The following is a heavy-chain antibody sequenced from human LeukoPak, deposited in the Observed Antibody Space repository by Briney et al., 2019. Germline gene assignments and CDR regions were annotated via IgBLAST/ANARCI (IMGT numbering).Heavy chain of an antibody. CDR1: GFTFSHYG. Sequence: GGSLRLSCAASGFTFSHYGMHWVRQAPGKGLEWVAVIQNDASTENFADSVKGRFTISRDNSKNTVFLQMNSLRVEDTAVYYCARELSQIVWGGLDYGGQGTLVSVSS. V-gene: IGHV3-33*05. CDR2: IQNDASTE. CDR3: ARELSQIVWGGLDY. J-gene: IGHJ4*02. D-gene: IGHD2-21*01.